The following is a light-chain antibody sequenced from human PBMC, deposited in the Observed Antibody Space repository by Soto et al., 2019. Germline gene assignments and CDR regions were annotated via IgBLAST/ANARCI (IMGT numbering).Light chain of an antibody. CDR2: EIS. Sequence: QSALTQPPSVSGSPGQSVTIPCTGSSSDIGAGNDVHWYQQNPGTPPKLLIYEISNRPSGVPDRFSGSKSGTSASLAISGLQAEDEADYYCSFYDNSRSVAFGGGTKLTVL. J-gene: IGLJ2*01. CDR1: SSDIGAGND. CDR3: SFYDNSRSVA. V-gene: IGLV1-40*01.